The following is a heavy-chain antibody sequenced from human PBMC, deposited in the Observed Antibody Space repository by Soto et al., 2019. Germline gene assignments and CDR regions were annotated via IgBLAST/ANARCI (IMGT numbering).Heavy chain of an antibody. D-gene: IGHD3-10*01. CDR2: IHYSGATP. Sequence: ASVKVSCKASGYTFTNYYMHWVRQAPGQGLEWMGVIHYSGATPTYAQKFQGRVTTARDTSTSTVYVELSSLTSEDTAVYYCARHVEPMPYYYGSGSYLPPFDYWGQGTLVTVSS. J-gene: IGHJ4*02. V-gene: IGHV1-46*01. CDR1: GYTFTNYY. CDR3: ARHVEPMPYYYGSGSYLPPFDY.